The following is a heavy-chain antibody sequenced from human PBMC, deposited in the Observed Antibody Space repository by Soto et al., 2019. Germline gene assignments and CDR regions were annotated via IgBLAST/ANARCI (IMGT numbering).Heavy chain of an antibody. Sequence: EVQLLESGGGLVQPGGSLRLSCAASGFTFSSYAMSWVRQAPGKGLEWVSAISGSGGSTYYADSVKGRFTISRDNSKNTLYLQMNSLRAEDTAVYYCAKDQGTVVVPAAMWYYYYYGMDVWGQGTTVTVSS. CDR2: ISGSGGST. CDR1: GFTFSSYA. J-gene: IGHJ6*02. CDR3: AKDQGTVVVPAAMWYYYYYGMDV. V-gene: IGHV3-23*01. D-gene: IGHD2-2*01.